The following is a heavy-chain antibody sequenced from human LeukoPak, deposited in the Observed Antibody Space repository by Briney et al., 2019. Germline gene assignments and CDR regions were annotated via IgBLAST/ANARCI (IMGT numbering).Heavy chain of an antibody. CDR2: INPNSGGT. CDR1: GYTFTSYD. Sequence: GASVKVSCKASGYTFTSYDISWVRQAPGQGLEWMGWINPNSGGTNYAQKFQGRVTMTRDTSISTAYMELSRLRSDDTAVYYCASGVDSSGYYFGEFHYWGQGTLVTVSS. J-gene: IGHJ4*02. D-gene: IGHD3-22*01. CDR3: ASGVDSSGYYFGEFHY. V-gene: IGHV1-2*02.